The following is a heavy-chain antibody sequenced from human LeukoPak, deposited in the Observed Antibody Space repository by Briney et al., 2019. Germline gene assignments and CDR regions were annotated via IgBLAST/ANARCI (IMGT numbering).Heavy chain of an antibody. Sequence: GGSLRLSCAASGFTFSSYAMGWVRQAPGKGLEWVSAISGSGGSTYYADSVKGRFTISRDNSKNTLYLQMNSLRAEDTAVYYCARDVAGRATTLYWGQGTLVTVSS. CDR1: GFTFSSYA. D-gene: IGHD6-19*01. CDR3: ARDVAGRATTLY. J-gene: IGHJ4*02. CDR2: ISGSGGST. V-gene: IGHV3-23*01.